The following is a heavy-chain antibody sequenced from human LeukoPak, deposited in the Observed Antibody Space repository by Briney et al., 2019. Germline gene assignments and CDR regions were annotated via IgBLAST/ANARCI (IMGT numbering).Heavy chain of an antibody. J-gene: IGHJ5*02. Sequence: ASVKVSCKASGYTFTSYNINWVRQVAGQGLEWMGWMIPNSGNTAYAQKFQGRVTMTRNTSISTAYMELSSLRSDDTAVYYCAREYNWNVNWFDPWGQGTLVTVSS. V-gene: IGHV1-8*02. CDR2: MIPNSGNT. CDR3: AREYNWNVNWFDP. CDR1: GYTFTSYN. D-gene: IGHD1-1*01.